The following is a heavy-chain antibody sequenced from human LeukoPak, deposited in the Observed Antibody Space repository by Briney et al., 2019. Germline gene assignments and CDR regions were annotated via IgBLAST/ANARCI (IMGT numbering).Heavy chain of an antibody. V-gene: IGHV3-48*01. CDR3: GTGDPRFDY. CDR1: GLGFVIYR. J-gene: IGHJ4*02. D-gene: IGHD7-27*01. Sequence: GGSLRLSCAAPGLGFVIYRMNWVGQPPGKGLQWVSYISSGSSAIYYTDSVKGRFTITRDDAKNSVYLQMNSLRTEDTAVYYCGTGDPRFDYWGQGILVTVSS. CDR2: ISSGSSAI.